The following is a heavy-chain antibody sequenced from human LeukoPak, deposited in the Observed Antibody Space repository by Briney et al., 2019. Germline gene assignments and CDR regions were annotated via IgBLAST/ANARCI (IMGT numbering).Heavy chain of an antibody. J-gene: IGHJ4*02. V-gene: IGHV1-18*01. CDR3: ARSYYDFWSGYLTRRVPYYFDY. CDR2: ISAYNGNT. D-gene: IGHD3-3*01. Sequence: ASVKVSCKASGYTFTSYGISWVRQAPGQGLEWMGRISAYNGNTNYAQKLQGRVTMTTDTSTSTAYMELRSLRSDDTAVYYCARSYYDFWSGYLTRRVPYYFDYWGQGTLVTVSS. CDR1: GYTFTSYG.